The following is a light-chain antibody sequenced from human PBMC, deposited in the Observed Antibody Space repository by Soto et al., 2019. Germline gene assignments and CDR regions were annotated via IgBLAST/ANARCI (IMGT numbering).Light chain of an antibody. CDR2: EGI. V-gene: IGLV2-23*01. CDR3: CSYVGATTYV. Sequence: QSVLTQPASVSGSPGQSITISCTGASSDVGLYDFVSWYQQHPGKAPKVIVYEGIKRPSGVSDRFSGSTSGSTASLTISGLQAEDEAEYYCCSYVGATTYVFGSGTKATVL. CDR1: SSDVGLYDF. J-gene: IGLJ1*01.